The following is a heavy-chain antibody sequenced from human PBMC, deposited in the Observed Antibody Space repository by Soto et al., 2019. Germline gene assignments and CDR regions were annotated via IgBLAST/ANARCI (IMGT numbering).Heavy chain of an antibody. D-gene: IGHD3-22*01. CDR3: AKDVTYYYDAAGSNYFDY. V-gene: IGHV3-23*01. CDR2: ISGTGGST. Sequence: EVQLLESGGGLVQPGGSLRLSCAASAFTFSTYDMSWVRQAPGKGLEWVSAISGTGGSTYYADSVKGRFTISRDNSKNTLYLKMNSLRAEDTALYYCAKDVTYYYDAAGSNYFDYWGQGTLITVSS. J-gene: IGHJ4*02. CDR1: AFTFSTYD.